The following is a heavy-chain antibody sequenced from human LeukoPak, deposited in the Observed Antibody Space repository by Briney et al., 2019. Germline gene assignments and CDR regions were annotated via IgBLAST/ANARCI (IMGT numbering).Heavy chain of an antibody. J-gene: IGHJ5*02. Sequence: ASVKVSCKASGYTFIGHYIHWVRQAPGQGLEWMGWINPNSGGTNYAQKFQGRVTMTRDTSISTAYMELSRLRSDDTAVYYCARDPRFYYYDSSGRYNWFDPWGQGTLVTVSS. CDR1: GYTFIGHY. V-gene: IGHV1-2*02. CDR2: INPNSGGT. D-gene: IGHD3-22*01. CDR3: ARDPRFYYYDSSGRYNWFDP.